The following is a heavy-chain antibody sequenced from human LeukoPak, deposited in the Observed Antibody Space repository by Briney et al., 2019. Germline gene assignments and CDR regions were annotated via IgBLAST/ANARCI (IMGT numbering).Heavy chain of an antibody. CDR2: IYYSGST. CDR3: ARNVPPLRYFDWLLVGSFDY. V-gene: IGHV4-59*01. Sequence: PSETPSLTCTVSGGSISSYYWSWIRQPPGKGLEWIGYIYYSGSTNYNPSHKSRVTISVDTSKNQFSLKLSSVTAADTAVYYCARNVPPLRYFDWLLVGSFDYWGQGTLVTVSS. CDR1: GGSISSYY. J-gene: IGHJ4*02. D-gene: IGHD3-9*01.